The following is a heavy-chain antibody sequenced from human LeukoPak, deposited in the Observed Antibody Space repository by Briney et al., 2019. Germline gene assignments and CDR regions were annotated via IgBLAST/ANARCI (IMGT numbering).Heavy chain of an antibody. V-gene: IGHV4-34*01. CDR3: ARGRRDGYNTGSYYFDY. D-gene: IGHD5-24*01. CDR1: GGSFSGYY. J-gene: IGHJ4*02. Sequence: SETLSLTCAVYGGSFSGYYWSWIRQPPGKGLEWIGEINHSGSTNYNPSLKSRVTISVDTSKNQFSLKLGSVTAADTAVYYCARGRRDGYNTGSYYFDYWGQGTLVTVSS. CDR2: INHSGST.